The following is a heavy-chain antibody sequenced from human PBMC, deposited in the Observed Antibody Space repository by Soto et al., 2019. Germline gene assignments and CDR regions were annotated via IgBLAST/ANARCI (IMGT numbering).Heavy chain of an antibody. CDR3: TRRLGVARGSRYYGMDV. J-gene: IGHJ6*02. CDR2: IRSKANSYAT. Sequence: GGALWGSXVDPGVSFSGSAMNWVRQASGKGLEWVGRIRSKANSYATAYAASVKGRFTISRDDSKNTAYLQMNSLKTEDTAVYYYTRRLGVARGSRYYGMDVWGQGTTVTVS. CDR1: GVSFSGSA. V-gene: IGHV3-73*01. D-gene: IGHD2-15*01.